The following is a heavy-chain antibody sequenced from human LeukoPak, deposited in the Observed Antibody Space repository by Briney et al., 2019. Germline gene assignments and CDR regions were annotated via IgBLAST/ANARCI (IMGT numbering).Heavy chain of an antibody. CDR2: FDPEDGET. D-gene: IGHD4-17*01. V-gene: IGHV1-24*01. CDR1: GYTLTELS. J-gene: IGHJ1*01. Sequence: ASVKVSCKVSGYTLTELSMHWVRQAPGEGLEWMGGFDPEDGETIYAQKFQGRVTMTEDTSTDTAYMELSSLRSEDTAVYYCATREDYGDSEYFQHWGQGTLVTVSS. CDR3: ATREDYGDSEYFQH.